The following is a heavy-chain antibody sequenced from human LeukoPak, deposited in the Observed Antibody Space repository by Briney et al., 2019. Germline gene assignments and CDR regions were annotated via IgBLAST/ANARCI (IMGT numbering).Heavy chain of an antibody. D-gene: IGHD5-12*01. V-gene: IGHV3-7*01. Sequence: AGGSLRLSCAASGFTFSSYWMSWVRQAPGKGLEWVANIKQDGSEKYYVDSVKGRFTISRDNAKNSLYLQMNSLRAEDTAVYYCARESTATIFNAFDIWGQGTMVTVSS. CDR1: GFTFSSYW. CDR3: ARESTATIFNAFDI. J-gene: IGHJ3*02. CDR2: IKQDGSEK.